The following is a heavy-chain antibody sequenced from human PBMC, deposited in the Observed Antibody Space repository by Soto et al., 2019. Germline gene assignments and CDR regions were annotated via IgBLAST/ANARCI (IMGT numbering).Heavy chain of an antibody. J-gene: IGHJ6*02. V-gene: IGHV3-15*01. D-gene: IGHD3-22*01. CDR2: IKTKTEGGTT. CDR1: GFTFGNAW. Sequence: SCAASGFTFGNAWMTWVRQAPGKGLEWVGRIKTKTEGGTTDYAAPVEGRFTISRDDSKNTLYLQMNSLRTEDTAVYYCTSIHTAYYDSSGDHADVYGMDVWGQGTTVTVSS. CDR3: TSIHTAYYDSSGDHADVYGMDV.